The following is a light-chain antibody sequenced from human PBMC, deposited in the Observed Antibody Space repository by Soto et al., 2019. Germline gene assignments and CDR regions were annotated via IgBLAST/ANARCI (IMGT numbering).Light chain of an antibody. J-gene: IGKJ4*01. Sequence: DIPMTQSPSFVSASVGDIVTITCRASQGISSWLAWYQHKPGRAPKLLIHAASSLESGVPSRFSGSGSVTDFTLTISSLQPEDFATYYCQQTTSFPLTFGGGTKVEIK. CDR1: QGISSW. CDR2: AAS. CDR3: QQTTSFPLT. V-gene: IGKV1-12*01.